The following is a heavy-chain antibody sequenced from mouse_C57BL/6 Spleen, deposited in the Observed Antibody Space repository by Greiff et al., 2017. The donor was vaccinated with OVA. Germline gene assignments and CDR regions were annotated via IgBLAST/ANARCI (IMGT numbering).Heavy chain of an antibody. J-gene: IGHJ1*03. CDR2: INPSNGGT. CDR3: ARGYYYGSGYFDV. CDR1: GYTFTSYW. V-gene: IGHV1-53*01. D-gene: IGHD1-1*01. Sequence: QVHVKQPGTELVKPGASVKLSCKASGYTFTSYWMHWVKQRPGQGLEWIGNINPSNGGTNYNEKFKSKATLTVDKSSSTAYMQLSSLTSEDSAVYYCARGYYYGSGYFDVWGTGTTVTVSS.